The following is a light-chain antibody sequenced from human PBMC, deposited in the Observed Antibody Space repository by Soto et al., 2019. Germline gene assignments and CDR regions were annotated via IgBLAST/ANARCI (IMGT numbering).Light chain of an antibody. V-gene: IGKV3-20*01. Sequence: EFVLTQSPDTLSLSPGERGTLSXRANQTVRNNYLAWYQQKPGQAPRXXIYGASNRATGVPDRFSGSGSGTDFTLTISSLQPDDFATYYCQQYNSDPWTFGQGTKVDIK. CDR3: QQYNSDPWT. J-gene: IGKJ1*01. CDR2: GAS. CDR1: QTVRNNY.